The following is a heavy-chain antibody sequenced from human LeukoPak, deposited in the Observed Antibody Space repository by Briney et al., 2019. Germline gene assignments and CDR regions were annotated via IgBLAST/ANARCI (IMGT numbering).Heavy chain of an antibody. CDR1: GFAFNYCG. CDR2: ISYDGSNK. J-gene: IGHJ4*02. CDR3: ARGRNHGGEFFDY. Sequence: GGSLRLSCAASGFAFNYCGMYWVRQAPGKGLEWVAVISYDGSNKYYGDSVTGRFTISRDNFKNTLYLQMNSLRPEDTAVYYCARGRNHGGEFFDYWGQGTLVTVSS. V-gene: IGHV3-30*03. D-gene: IGHD1-14*01.